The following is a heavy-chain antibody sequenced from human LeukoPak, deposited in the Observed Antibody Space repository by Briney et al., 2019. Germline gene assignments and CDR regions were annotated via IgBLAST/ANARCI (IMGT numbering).Heavy chain of an antibody. CDR2: INPNGGET. CDR3: ARDLTAGSSDH. V-gene: IGHV1-2*02. J-gene: IGHJ4*02. D-gene: IGHD3-10*01. CDR1: GYTFMDSY. Sequence: ASVKVSCKASGYTFMDSYMHWVRQAPGQRPEWMAWINPNGGETHYAQKFRGRVILTLDTSISTAYMELNSLQYDDSAIYYCARDLTAGSSDHWGPGTLVTVSS.